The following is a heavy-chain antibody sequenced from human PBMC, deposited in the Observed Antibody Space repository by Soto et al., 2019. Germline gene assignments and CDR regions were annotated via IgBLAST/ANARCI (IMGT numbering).Heavy chain of an antibody. CDR1: GGSITSGNSYS. CDR3: ARAVAPYLGTCFDP. Sequence: QLQLQESGSGLVKPSQTLSLTCTVSGGSITSGNSYSWSWIRQPPGKGLEWIGSISRSGSTSYTPSLKGRFTMSVDKSKNQFSLNLSSVTAADIAVYYCARAVAPYLGTCFDPLGQGTLVIVAS. D-gene: IGHD3-16*01. CDR2: ISRSGST. J-gene: IGHJ5*02. V-gene: IGHV4-30-2*01.